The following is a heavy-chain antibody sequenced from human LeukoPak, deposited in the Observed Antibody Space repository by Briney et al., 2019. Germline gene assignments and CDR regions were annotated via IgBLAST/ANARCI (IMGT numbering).Heavy chain of an antibody. CDR3: ARGLVPGYSSSRRAFDI. Sequence: PSETLSLTCAVYGGSFSGYYWSWIRQPPGKGLEWIGEINHSGSTNYNPSLKGRVTISVDTSKNQFSPKLSSVTAADTAVYYCARGLVPGYSSSRRAFDIWGQGTMVTVSS. J-gene: IGHJ3*02. CDR1: GGSFSGYY. CDR2: INHSGST. V-gene: IGHV4-34*01. D-gene: IGHD6-13*01.